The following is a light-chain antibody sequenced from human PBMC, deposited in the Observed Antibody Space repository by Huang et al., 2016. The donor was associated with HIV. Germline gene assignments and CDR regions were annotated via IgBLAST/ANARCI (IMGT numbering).Light chain of an antibody. CDR1: QSVGSD. CDR3: QQYKNWPPIT. Sequence: EVVMTQSPATLSVSPGERATLSCRASQSVGSDLAWYQQKPGQAPRLVISGASTRATGIPARFSGSESGTEFTLSISSLQSEDIAVYYCQQYKNWPPITFGQGTRLEIK. CDR2: GAS. V-gene: IGKV3-15*01. J-gene: IGKJ5*01.